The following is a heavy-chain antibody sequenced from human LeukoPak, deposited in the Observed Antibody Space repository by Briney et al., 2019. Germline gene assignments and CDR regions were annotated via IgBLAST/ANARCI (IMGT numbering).Heavy chain of an antibody. V-gene: IGHV3-7*01. CDR1: GFTFSGYG. CDR2: IKQDGSEK. Sequence: PGRSLRLSCAASGFTFSGYGMHWVRQAPGKGLEWVANIKQDGSEKYYVDSVKGRFTISRDNAKTSLYLQMNSLRAEDTAVYYCARGDYYDSGDYFNDAFDVWGQGTMVTVSS. D-gene: IGHD3-22*01. CDR3: ARGDYYDSGDYFNDAFDV. J-gene: IGHJ3*01.